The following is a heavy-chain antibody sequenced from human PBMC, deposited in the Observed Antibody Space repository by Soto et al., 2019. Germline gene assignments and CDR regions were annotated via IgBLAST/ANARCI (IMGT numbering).Heavy chain of an antibody. D-gene: IGHD5-18*01. V-gene: IGHV4-30-4*01. CDR1: GGSVTGDEDY. CDR2: ISNSGST. J-gene: IGHJ4*02. Sequence: NPSETLSLTCTVSGGSVTGDEDYWTWIRQSPGKGLEWIGYISNSGSTGYNPSLKTRLSMSVDRSKNQFTLRLTSVTAADTAVYFCATESGSTYGYFDHWGQGTQVTVSS. CDR3: ATESGSTYGYFDH.